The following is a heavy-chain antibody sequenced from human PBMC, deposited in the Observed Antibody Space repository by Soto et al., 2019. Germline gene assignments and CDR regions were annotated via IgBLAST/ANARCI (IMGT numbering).Heavy chain of an antibody. CDR3: ARERGGYGLFDS. Sequence: LSLTCTVSGGSISNAAYSWSWIRQPPGKGLEWIGYIYPSGMPFYNPSLRSRVTISIDRSNDQFSLNLKSVTAADTAVYYCARERGGYGLFDSWGQGTLVTVSS. CDR2: IYPSGMP. J-gene: IGHJ4*02. D-gene: IGHD5-18*01. V-gene: IGHV4-30-2*01. CDR1: GGSISNAAYS.